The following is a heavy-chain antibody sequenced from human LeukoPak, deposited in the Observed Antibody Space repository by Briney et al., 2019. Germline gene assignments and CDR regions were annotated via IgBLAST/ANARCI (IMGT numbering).Heavy chain of an antibody. V-gene: IGHV1-24*01. CDR1: GYTLTELS. Sequence: GASVKVSCKVSGYTLTELSMHWVRQAPGKGLEWMGGFDPEDGETIYAQKFQGRATMTEDTSTDTAYMELSSLRSEDTAVYYCATDVPITMVRGGRYFDYWGQGTLVTVSS. J-gene: IGHJ4*02. CDR3: ATDVPITMVRGGRYFDY. D-gene: IGHD3-10*01. CDR2: FDPEDGET.